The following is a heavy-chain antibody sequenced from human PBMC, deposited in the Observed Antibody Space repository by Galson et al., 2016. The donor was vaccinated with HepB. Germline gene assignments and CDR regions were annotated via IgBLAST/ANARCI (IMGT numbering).Heavy chain of an antibody. D-gene: IGHD5-12*01. Sequence: SLRLSCAASGMTFGHFWMTWVRQAPGKGLQWVATIKQDGGERYYEDSVRGRFTVSRENANNTLFLQMNSLGVDDTGVYFCTRDRLLACRGLDVWGQGTTVTVS. V-gene: IGHV3-7*01. CDR2: IKQDGGER. J-gene: IGHJ6*02. CDR1: GMTFGHFW. CDR3: TRDRLLACRGLDV.